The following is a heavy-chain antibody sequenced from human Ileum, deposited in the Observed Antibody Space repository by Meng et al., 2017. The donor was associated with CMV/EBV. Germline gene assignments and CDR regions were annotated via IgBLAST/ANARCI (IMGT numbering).Heavy chain of an antibody. CDR1: GYTFTSYY. V-gene: IGHV1-46*01. Sequence: SGYTFTSYYMHWVRQAPGQGLEWMGIINPSGGSTSYAQKFQGRVTMTRDTSTSTVYMELSSLRSEDTAVYYCARVYSSSSGLLNTLDYWGQGTLVTVSS. D-gene: IGHD6-6*01. CDR3: ARVYSSSSGLLNTLDY. J-gene: IGHJ4*02. CDR2: INPSGGST.